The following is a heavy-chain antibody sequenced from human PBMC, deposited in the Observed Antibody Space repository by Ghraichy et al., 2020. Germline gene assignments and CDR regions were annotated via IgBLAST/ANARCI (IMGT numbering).Heavy chain of an antibody. V-gene: IGHV4-59*01. CDR1: GCSISRYY. D-gene: IGHD3-10*01. J-gene: IGHJ4*02. Sequence: GSLRLSCTVSGCSISRYYWSWIRQPPGKGLEWIGYIYYSRSTNTNPSLKSRVTISVDTSKNQFSLKLSSVTAADTAVYYCARLPDYYGSGSYWGQGTLVTVSS. CDR3: ARLPDYYGSGSY. CDR2: IYYSRST.